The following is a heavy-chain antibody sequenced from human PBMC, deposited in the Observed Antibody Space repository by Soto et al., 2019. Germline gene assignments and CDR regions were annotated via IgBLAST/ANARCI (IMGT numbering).Heavy chain of an antibody. J-gene: IGHJ5*02. CDR3: ARVSITMVRGVIRRNWFDP. D-gene: IGHD3-10*01. Sequence: SETLSLTCAVYGGSFSGYYWSWIRQPPGKGLEWIGEINHSGSTNYNPSLKSRVTISVDTSKNQFSLKLSSVTAADTAVYYCARVSITMVRGVIRRNWFDPWGQGTLVT. CDR2: INHSGST. V-gene: IGHV4-34*01. CDR1: GGSFSGYY.